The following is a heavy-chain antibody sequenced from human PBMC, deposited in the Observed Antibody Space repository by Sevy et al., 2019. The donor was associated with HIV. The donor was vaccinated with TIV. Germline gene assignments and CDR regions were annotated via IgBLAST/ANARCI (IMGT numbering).Heavy chain of an antibody. CDR1: GFIFTDYW. CDR2: IKQDQSEK. V-gene: IGHV3-7*01. J-gene: IGHJ4*02. Sequence: GGSLRLSCETSGFIFTDYWMSWVRQIPGKGLEWVATIKQDQSEKHYVDSVKGRFAISRDSAKKSVSLQMNGLRAEDTALYFCAREVGGFNWRPYYFDSWGQGTLVTVSS. D-gene: IGHD3-3*01. CDR3: AREVGGFNWRPYYFDS.